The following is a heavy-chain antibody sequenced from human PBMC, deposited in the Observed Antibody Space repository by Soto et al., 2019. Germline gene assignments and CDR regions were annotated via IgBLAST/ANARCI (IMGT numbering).Heavy chain of an antibody. V-gene: IGHV1-18*01. CDR1: GYTFTSYG. Sequence: QVQLVQSGAEVKKPGASVKVSCKASGYTFTSYGISWVRQAPGQGLEWMVWISDYNGNTNYAQKLQVRVTMTTDTSTSTAYMELRSLRSDDTAVYYCARDAPTSYYDFWTDNWFDPWGQGTLVTVSS. J-gene: IGHJ5*02. CDR2: ISDYNGNT. D-gene: IGHD3-3*01. CDR3: ARDAPTSYYDFWTDNWFDP.